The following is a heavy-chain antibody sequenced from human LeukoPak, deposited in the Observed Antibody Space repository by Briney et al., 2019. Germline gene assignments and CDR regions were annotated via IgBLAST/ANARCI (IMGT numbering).Heavy chain of an antibody. CDR3: AELGITMIGGV. J-gene: IGHJ6*04. Sequence: GGSLRLSFAASGFTFSSYEMNWVRQAPGKGLEWVAYISSSGSTIYYADSVKSRFTISRDNAKNSLYLQMNSLRAEDTAVYYCAELGITMIGGVWGKGTTVTISS. D-gene: IGHD3-10*02. CDR1: GFTFSSYE. V-gene: IGHV3-48*03. CDR2: ISSSGSTI.